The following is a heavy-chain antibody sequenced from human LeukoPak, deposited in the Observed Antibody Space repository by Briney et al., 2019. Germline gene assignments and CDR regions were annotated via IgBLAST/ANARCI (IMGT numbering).Heavy chain of an antibody. J-gene: IGHJ4*02. V-gene: IGHV3-23*01. D-gene: IGHD2-15*01. Sequence: GGSLRLSCAASGFTFSSYALSWVRQAPGKGLEWVSSISGSGGSTDYADSVKGRFTLSRGNFENTLYLHMSSLRADDTAIYYCARAGKAAAFDYWGQGTLVTVSS. CDR2: ISGSGGST. CDR1: GFTFSSYA. CDR3: ARAGKAAAFDY.